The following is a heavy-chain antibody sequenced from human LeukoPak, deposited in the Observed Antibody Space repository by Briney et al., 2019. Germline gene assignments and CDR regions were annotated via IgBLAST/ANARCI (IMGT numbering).Heavy chain of an antibody. D-gene: IGHD5-18*01. J-gene: IGHJ4*02. CDR2: INSDGSST. CDR3: ARKAGGYSYGPLDY. V-gene: IGHV3-74*01. Sequence: GGALRLSCAASGFTFSSYWMHWVRQAPEKGLVWVSRINSDGSSTSYADSVKGRFTISRDNAKNTLYLQMNSLRAEDTAVYYCARKAGGYSYGPLDYWGQGTLVTVSS. CDR1: GFTFSSYW.